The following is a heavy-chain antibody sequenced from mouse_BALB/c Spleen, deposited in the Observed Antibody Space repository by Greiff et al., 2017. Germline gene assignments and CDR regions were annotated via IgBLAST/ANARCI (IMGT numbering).Heavy chain of an antibody. CDR3: ARPDYYGSSYGYFDV. V-gene: IGHV1-7*01. J-gene: IGHJ1*01. CDR1: GYTFTSYW. CDR2: INPSTGYT. D-gene: IGHD1-1*01. Sequence: QVQLQQSGAELAKPGASVKMSCKASGYTFTSYWMHWVKQRPGQGLEWIGYINPSTGYTEYNQKFKDKATLTADKSSSTAYMQLSSLTSEDSAVYYCARPDYYGSSYGYFDVWGAGTTVTVSS.